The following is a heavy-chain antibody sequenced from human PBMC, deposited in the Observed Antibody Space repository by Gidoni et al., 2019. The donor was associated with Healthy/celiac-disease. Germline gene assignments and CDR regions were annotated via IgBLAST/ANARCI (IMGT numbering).Heavy chain of an antibody. V-gene: IGHV3-7*01. J-gene: IGHJ6*02. CDR1: GFTFRSSW. CDR3: ARVDSPDGSGSYYSYYYYYYGMDV. D-gene: IGHD3-10*01. Sequence: EVQLVASGGGLVQPGGYLSLSCAASGFTFRSSWMSWVREAPGKGVEWVTNIKQDGSEKYYVDSVKGRFTISRDNAKNSLYLQMNSLRAEDTAVYYCARVDSPDGSGSYYSYYYYYYGMDVWGQGTTVTVSS. CDR2: IKQDGSEK.